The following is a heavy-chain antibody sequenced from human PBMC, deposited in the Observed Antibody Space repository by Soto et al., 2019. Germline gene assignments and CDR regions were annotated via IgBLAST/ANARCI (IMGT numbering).Heavy chain of an antibody. CDR2: IYNNGRT. CDR3: ARGRDGYNFASFDI. Sequence: KPSETLSLTCTVSGGSISGFYWSWIRQPPGKGREWIAYIYNNGRTNYNPSLRSRVSISVDTSTNHISLKVISVTAADTAIYYCARGRDGYNFASFDIWGQGTMVTVSS. J-gene: IGHJ3*02. D-gene: IGHD5-12*01. CDR1: GGSISGFY. V-gene: IGHV4-59*01.